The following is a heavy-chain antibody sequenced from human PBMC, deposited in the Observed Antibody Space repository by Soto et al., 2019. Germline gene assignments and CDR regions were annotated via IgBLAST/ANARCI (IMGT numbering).Heavy chain of an antibody. CDR2: INPSGGST. Sequence: QVQLVQSGAEVKKPGASVKVSCKASGYTFTSYYMHWVRQAPGQGLEWMGIINPSGGSTSYAQKFQGRVTMTRDTSTSTVYMELSSLRSEDTAVYYCARDKRAEIQLWLGNFDYWGQGTLVTVSS. CDR1: GYTFTSYY. V-gene: IGHV1-46*01. CDR3: ARDKRAEIQLWLGNFDY. D-gene: IGHD5-18*01. J-gene: IGHJ4*02.